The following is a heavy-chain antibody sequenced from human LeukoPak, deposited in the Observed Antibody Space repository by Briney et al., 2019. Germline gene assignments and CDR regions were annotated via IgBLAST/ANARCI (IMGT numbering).Heavy chain of an antibody. CDR3: VRDDDRPDNGLDY. V-gene: IGHV3-33*01. Sequence: GGSLRLSCAGSGFTFSSYGMQWVRRAPGKGREGVAVILSDGSKEFYTDSVKGRFTISRDNSKNTLYLQMNSLRAEDTAVYYCVRDDDRPDNGLDYWGQGTRVTVSS. CDR2: ILSDGSKE. CDR1: GFTFSSYG. D-gene: IGHD3-22*01. J-gene: IGHJ4*02.